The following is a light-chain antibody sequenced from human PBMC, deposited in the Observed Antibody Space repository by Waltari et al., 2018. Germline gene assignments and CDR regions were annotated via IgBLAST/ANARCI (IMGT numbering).Light chain of an antibody. CDR1: GSNIGAGYD. J-gene: IGLJ3*02. Sequence: QSVLTQPPSVSGAPGQRVTISCPGRGSNIGAGYDVHWYQPLPRAAPKLLIYGSSSRPLGVPDRFFGSTSGTSASLAITGLQAEDEGDYYCQSYDTSLSVVFGGGTKLTVL. CDR3: QSYDTSLSVV. CDR2: GSS. V-gene: IGLV1-40*01.